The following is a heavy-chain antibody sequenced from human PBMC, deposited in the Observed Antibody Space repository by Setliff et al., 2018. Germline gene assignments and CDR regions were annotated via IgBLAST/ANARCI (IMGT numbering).Heavy chain of an antibody. D-gene: IGHD3-3*01. Sequence: SETLSLTCAVSGYSISSGYYWGWIRQPPGKGLEWIGNIYHSGSTYYNPSLKSRVTISVDTSKNQFSLKLTSVTAADTAVYYCARHGLQFLEWLSAFDYWGHGTLVTVSS. CDR3: ARHGLQFLEWLSAFDY. V-gene: IGHV4-38-2*01. CDR2: IYHSGST. J-gene: IGHJ4*01. CDR1: GYSISSGYY.